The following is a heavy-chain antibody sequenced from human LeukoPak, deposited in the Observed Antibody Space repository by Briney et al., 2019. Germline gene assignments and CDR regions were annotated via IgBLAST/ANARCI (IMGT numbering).Heavy chain of an antibody. CDR1: GFTFGSYA. Sequence: GGSLRLSCVASGFTFGSYAMSWVRQAPGKGLEWVSGISGSGGRTDYADSVKGRFTISRDNSKNTLFLQMNSLRAEDTAVYYCATDPGLRFWTGYYFDHWGQGTLVVVSS. CDR3: ATDPGLRFWTGYYFDH. D-gene: IGHD3/OR15-3a*01. V-gene: IGHV3-23*01. CDR2: ISGSGGRT. J-gene: IGHJ5*02.